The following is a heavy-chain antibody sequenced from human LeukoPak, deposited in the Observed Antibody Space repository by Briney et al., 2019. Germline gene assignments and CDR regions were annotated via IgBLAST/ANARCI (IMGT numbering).Heavy chain of an antibody. D-gene: IGHD3-10*01. Sequence: PGGSLRLSCVASAFTLNTFWMNWVRQAPGNGLEWVATIKEDVSVKSYVDSVKDRFTISRDNAKNTLYLQMNSLIAEDTALYYCARGYSSGEDGDYWGQGTLVTVSS. CDR1: AFTLNTFW. CDR2: IKEDVSVK. V-gene: IGHV3-7*03. J-gene: IGHJ4*02. CDR3: ARGYSSGEDGDY.